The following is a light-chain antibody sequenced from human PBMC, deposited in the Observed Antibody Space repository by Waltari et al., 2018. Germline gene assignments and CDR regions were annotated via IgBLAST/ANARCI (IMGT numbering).Light chain of an antibody. CDR3: SSFTTNTTRI. Sequence: YVAWYQQHPGKAPKHLIYDVNTRPAGVSSRFPGSKFGNKAFLTISGLQAEDEADYYCSSFTTNTTRIFGGGTKLTVL. CDR1: Y. J-gene: IGLJ2*01. CDR2: DVN. V-gene: IGLV2-14*03.